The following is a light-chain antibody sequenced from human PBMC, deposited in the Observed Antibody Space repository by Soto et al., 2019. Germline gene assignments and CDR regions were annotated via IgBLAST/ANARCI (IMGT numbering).Light chain of an antibody. CDR2: GSS. CDR1: QSVDSRY. Sequence: EIVLTQYPGTLSSSPGERATLSCRASQSVDSRYLAWYQQKLGQAPRLLIYGSSNRATGIPDRFSGSGSGTDFTLTICRLEPEDFAVYHCQQYENSVPLTFGGGTKVDIK. CDR3: QQYENSVPLT. V-gene: IGKV3-20*01. J-gene: IGKJ4*01.